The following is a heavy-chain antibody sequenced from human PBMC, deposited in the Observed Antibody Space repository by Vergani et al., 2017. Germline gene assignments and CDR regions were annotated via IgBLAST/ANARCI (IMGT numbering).Heavy chain of an antibody. J-gene: IGHJ5*02. CDR2: INPNSGGT. V-gene: IGHV1-2*02. CDR3: AIPWPLQSSSGFDP. CDR1: GYTFTGYY. D-gene: IGHD6-6*01. Sequence: QVKMVEFGAEVKKPGASVKVSCKASGYTFTGYYMHWVRQAPGQGLEWMGWINPNSGGTNYAQKFQGRVTMTRDTSISTAYMELSRLRSDDTAVYYCAIPWPLQSSSGFDPWGQGTLVIVSS.